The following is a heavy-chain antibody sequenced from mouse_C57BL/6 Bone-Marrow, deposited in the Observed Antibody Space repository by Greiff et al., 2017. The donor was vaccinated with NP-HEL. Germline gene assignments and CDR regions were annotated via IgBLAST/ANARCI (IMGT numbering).Heavy chain of an antibody. CDR2: ITHSGET. V-gene: IGHV12-3*01. Sequence: QVQLKQSGPGLVKPSQSLFLTCSITGFPITRGYYWIWIRQSPGKPLAWMGSITHSGETFYNPSLQSPISITRETSKNQFFLQVNSVTTDDTAMYYCAGDGIYDGYYVLYFDYWGQGTTLTVSS. CDR1: GFPITRGYY. D-gene: IGHD2-3*01. J-gene: IGHJ2*01. CDR3: AGDGIYDGYYVLYFDY.